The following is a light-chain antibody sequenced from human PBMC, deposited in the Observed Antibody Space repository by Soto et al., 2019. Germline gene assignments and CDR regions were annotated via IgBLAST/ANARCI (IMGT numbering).Light chain of an antibody. CDR3: CSYAGSSTYV. Sequence: QSVLTQPASVSGSPGQSITISCTGISSDVGSYNLVSWYQQHPGKAPKLMIYEVSKRPSGVSNRFSGSKSGNTASLTISGLQAEDEADYYCCSYAGSSTYVFGTGTKSPS. CDR2: EVS. J-gene: IGLJ1*01. CDR1: SSDVGSYNL. V-gene: IGLV2-23*02.